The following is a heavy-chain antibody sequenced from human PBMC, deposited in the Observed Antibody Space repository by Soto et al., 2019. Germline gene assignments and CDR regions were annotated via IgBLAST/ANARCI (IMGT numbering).Heavy chain of an antibody. Sequence: EVHLLESGGGLVQPGGSLRLSCVASGITLINHAMTWVRQAPGKGLEWVSTVSESGSVTYYADSVKGRFIISRDNSKNTLYLQLTNLRVEDTAVYYCVPGSSGTRGEDSWGPGALVTVSS. CDR3: VPGSSGTRGEDS. CDR2: VSESGSVT. V-gene: IGHV3-23*01. CDR1: GITLINHA. J-gene: IGHJ4*02. D-gene: IGHD1-1*01.